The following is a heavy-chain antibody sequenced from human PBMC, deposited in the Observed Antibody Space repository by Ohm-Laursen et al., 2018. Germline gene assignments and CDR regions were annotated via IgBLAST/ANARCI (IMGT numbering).Heavy chain of an antibody. CDR3: ARVLRAGTSSYYYGMDV. D-gene: IGHD2-2*01. CDR2: IYYSGST. Sequence: SQTLSLTCTVSGGSISSYYWSWIRQPPGKGLEWIGYIYYSGSTNYNPSLKSRVTISVDTSKNQFSLKLSSVTAADTAVYYCARVLRAGTSSYYYGMDVWGQGTTVTVSS. CDR1: GGSISSYY. V-gene: IGHV4-59*01. J-gene: IGHJ6*02.